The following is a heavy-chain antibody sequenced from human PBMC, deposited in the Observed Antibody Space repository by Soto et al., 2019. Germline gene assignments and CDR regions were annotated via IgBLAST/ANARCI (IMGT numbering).Heavy chain of an antibody. CDR3: XXXXXPIDY. CDR2: ISAYNGNT. J-gene: IGHJ4*02. CDR1: GYTFTNFG. V-gene: IGHV1-18*01. Sequence: QVQLVQSGAEVKKPGASVKVSCKASGYTFTNFGISWVRQAPGQGLEWMGWISAYNGNTNYAQNFQGRVTMTTDTSTSTAYMELRSLRSDXXAVXXXXXXXXPIDYWGQGTLVTVSS.